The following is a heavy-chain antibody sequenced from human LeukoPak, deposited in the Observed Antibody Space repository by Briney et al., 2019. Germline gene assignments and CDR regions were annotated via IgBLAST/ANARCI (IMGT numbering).Heavy chain of an antibody. V-gene: IGHV1-69*01. CDR2: IIPIFGTA. CDR1: GGTFSSYA. CDR3: ARAYVDTAKRDAFDI. D-gene: IGHD5-18*01. Sequence: SVKVSCKASGGTFSSYAISWVRQAPGQGLEWMGGIIPIFGTANYTQKFQGRVTITADESTSTAYMELSSLRSEDTAVYYCARAYVDTAKRDAFDIWGQGTMVTVSS. J-gene: IGHJ3*02.